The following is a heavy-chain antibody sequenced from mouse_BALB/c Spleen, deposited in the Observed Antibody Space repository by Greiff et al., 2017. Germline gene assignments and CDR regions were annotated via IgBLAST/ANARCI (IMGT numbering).Heavy chain of an antibody. CDR1: GYTFTSYW. D-gene: IGHD1-1*01. Sequence: VKLVESGAELAKPGASVKMSCKASGYTFTSYWMHWVKQRPGQGLEWIGYINPSTGYTEYNQKFKDKATLTADKSSSTAYMQLSSLTSEDSAVYYCARYPYYYGSSPFAYWGQGTLVTVSA. J-gene: IGHJ3*01. CDR3: ARYPYYYGSSPFAY. V-gene: IGHV1-7*01. CDR2: INPSTGYT.